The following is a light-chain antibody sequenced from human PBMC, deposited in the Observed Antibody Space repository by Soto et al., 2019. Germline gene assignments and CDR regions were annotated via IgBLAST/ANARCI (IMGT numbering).Light chain of an antibody. Sequence: DIPVTQSPSSLAASVGDRVTITCRASQNIARYLNWYHQIPGKAPKLLISSASSLESGVPSSFSGSGSGQDFTLILSSLQPEDCATYYCQQSYRTPLTFGGWTKVEIK. CDR1: QNIARY. V-gene: IGKV1-39*01. CDR3: QQSYRTPLT. J-gene: IGKJ4*01. CDR2: SAS.